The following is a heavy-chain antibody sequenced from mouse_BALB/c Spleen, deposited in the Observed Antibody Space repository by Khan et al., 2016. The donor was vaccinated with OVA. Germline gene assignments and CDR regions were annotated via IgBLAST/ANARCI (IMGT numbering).Heavy chain of an antibody. J-gene: IGHJ2*01. V-gene: IGHV1-7*01. D-gene: IGHD1-1*01. CDR2: INPSTGYT. CDR3: ARRGLRWDFDY. Sequence: VQLVESGAKLAKPGASVMMSCKASGYTFINYWILWIKQRPGQGLEWIGYINPSTGYTEYNQNFKDKATLTADKSSSTAYMQLSSLTSEDATGYYCARRGLRWDFDYWGQGTTLTVSS. CDR1: GYTFINYW.